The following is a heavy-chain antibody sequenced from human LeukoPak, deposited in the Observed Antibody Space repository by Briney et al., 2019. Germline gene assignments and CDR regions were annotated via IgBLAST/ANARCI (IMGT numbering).Heavy chain of an antibody. D-gene: IGHD6-13*01. Sequence: GGSLRLSWAASGFTFSSYWMHWVRQAPGKGLVWVSRINSDGSSTNYADSVKSRFSISRDNAKNTLYLQMNSLRAEDTAVYYCARGGYSSSWSNWFDPWGQETLVTVSS. V-gene: IGHV3-74*01. J-gene: IGHJ5*02. CDR3: ARGGYSSSWSNWFDP. CDR1: GFTFSSYW. CDR2: INSDGSST.